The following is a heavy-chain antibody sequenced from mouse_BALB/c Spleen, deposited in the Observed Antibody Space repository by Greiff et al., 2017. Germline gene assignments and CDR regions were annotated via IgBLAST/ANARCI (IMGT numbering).Heavy chain of an antibody. V-gene: IGHV3-2*02. Sequence: VQLKESGPGLVKPSQSLSLTCTVTGYSITSDYAWNWIRQFPGNKLEWMGYISYSGSTSYNPSLKSRISITRDTSKNQFFLQLNSVTTEDTATYYCARSSYGYDGSYWYFDVWGAGTTVTVSS. J-gene: IGHJ1*01. CDR3: ARSSYGYDGSYWYFDV. CDR2: ISYSGST. CDR1: GYSITSDYA. D-gene: IGHD2-2*01.